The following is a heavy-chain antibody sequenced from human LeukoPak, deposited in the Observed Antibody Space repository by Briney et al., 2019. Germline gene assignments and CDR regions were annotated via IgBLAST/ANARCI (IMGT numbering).Heavy chain of an antibody. CDR2: IYYSGST. V-gene: IGHV4-59*12. D-gene: IGHD1-26*01. Sequence: SETLSLTCTVSGGSISSYYWSWIRQPPGKGLEWIGYIYYSGSTNYNPSLKSRVTISVDTSKNQFSLKLSSVTAADTAVYYCAREPSVVGAAFFDYWGQGTLVTVSS. J-gene: IGHJ4*02. CDR1: GGSISSYY. CDR3: AREPSVVGAAFFDY.